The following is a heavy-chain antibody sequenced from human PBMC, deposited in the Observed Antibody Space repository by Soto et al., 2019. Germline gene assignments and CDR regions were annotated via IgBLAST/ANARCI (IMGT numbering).Heavy chain of an antibody. Sequence: TFYADSVKGRFTISRDNSKNTLYLQMNSLRAEDTAVYYCANPKHPEYYYGXGSYSPFDYWGQGTLVTV. CDR3: ANPKHPEYYYGXGSYSPFDY. V-gene: IGHV3-23*01. CDR2: T. D-gene: IGHD3-10*01. J-gene: IGHJ4*02.